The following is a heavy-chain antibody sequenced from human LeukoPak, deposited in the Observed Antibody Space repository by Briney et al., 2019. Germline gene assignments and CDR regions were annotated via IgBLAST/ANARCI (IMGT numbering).Heavy chain of an antibody. V-gene: IGHV4-4*07. Sequence: PSETLSLTCTVSGGSISSYYWSWIRQPAGKGLEWIGRIYISGSTNYNPSLKSRVTMSVDTSKNQFSLNLSSVTAADTAVYYCARSLLLWFGELSDAFDIWGQGTMVTVSS. D-gene: IGHD3-10*01. J-gene: IGHJ3*02. CDR2: IYISGST. CDR3: ARSLLLWFGELSDAFDI. CDR1: GGSISSYY.